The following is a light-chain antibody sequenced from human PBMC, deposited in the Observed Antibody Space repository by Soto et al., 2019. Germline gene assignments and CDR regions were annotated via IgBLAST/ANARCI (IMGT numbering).Light chain of an antibody. Sequence: QSVLTQTPSASGTPGQGVPISCSGGGMNSLHWYQQRPGTAPKRLIHRINQGPSGVPDRFSGSKPGTAASLVISGLQSEDQADYYCSTWDDSMNGYVFGTGTKGTVL. V-gene: IGLV1-44*01. J-gene: IGLJ1*01. CDR3: STWDDSMNGYV. CDR1: GMNS. CDR2: RIN.